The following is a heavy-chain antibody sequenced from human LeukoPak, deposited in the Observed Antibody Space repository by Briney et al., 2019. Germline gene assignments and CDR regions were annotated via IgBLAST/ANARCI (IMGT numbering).Heavy chain of an antibody. CDR2: IYYSGST. CDR1: GGSIRSSSYY. CDR3: ARYLYYYYYDSSGYLDY. V-gene: IGHV4-39*01. J-gene: IGHJ4*02. D-gene: IGHD3-22*01. Sequence: PSETLSLTCTVSGGSIRSSSYYWGWIRQPPGKGLEWIGSIYYSGSTYYNPSLKSRVTISIDTSKNQFSLKLSSVTAADTAVYYRARYLYYYYYDSSGYLDYWGQGTLVTVSS.